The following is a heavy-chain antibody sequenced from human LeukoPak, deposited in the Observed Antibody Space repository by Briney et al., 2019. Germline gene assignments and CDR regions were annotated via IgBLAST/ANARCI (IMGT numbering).Heavy chain of an antibody. D-gene: IGHD1-20*01. CDR1: GGSFSGYC. Sequence: SETLSLTCAVYGGSFSGYCWSWIRQPPGKGLEWIGEINQSGSTNYNPSLKSRVTISGDTSNNQFSLKLTSVTAADTAVYYCARGITGYVHWGQGTLVTVS. CDR3: ARGITGYVH. V-gene: IGHV4-34*01. J-gene: IGHJ4*02. CDR2: INQSGST.